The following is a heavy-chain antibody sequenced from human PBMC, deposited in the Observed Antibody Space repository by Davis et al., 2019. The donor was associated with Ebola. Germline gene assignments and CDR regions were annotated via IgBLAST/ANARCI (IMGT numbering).Heavy chain of an antibody. D-gene: IGHD3-22*01. CDR3: AKDPSDSSGYYLPNFDY. Sequence: GESLKISCAASGFTFSSYGMHWVRQAPGKGLEWVAVISYDGSNKYYADSVKGRFTISRDNSKNTLYLQMNSLRAEDTAVYYCAKDPSDSSGYYLPNFDYWGQGTLVTVSS. J-gene: IGHJ4*02. CDR1: GFTFSSYG. CDR2: ISYDGSNK. V-gene: IGHV3-30*18.